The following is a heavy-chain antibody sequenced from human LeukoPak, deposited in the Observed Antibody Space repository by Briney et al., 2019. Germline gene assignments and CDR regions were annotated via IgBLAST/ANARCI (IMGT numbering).Heavy chain of an antibody. D-gene: IGHD3-16*02. V-gene: IGHV3-21*01. CDR2: ISSSSSYI. CDR3: ASFELSWYMDV. J-gene: IGHJ6*03. Sequence: GGSLRLSCAASGFTFSSYSMNWVRQAPGKGLEWVSSISSSSSYIYYADSVKGRFTISRDNAKNSLYLQMNSLRAEDTAVYYCASFELSWYMDVWGKGTTVTISS. CDR1: GFTFSSYS.